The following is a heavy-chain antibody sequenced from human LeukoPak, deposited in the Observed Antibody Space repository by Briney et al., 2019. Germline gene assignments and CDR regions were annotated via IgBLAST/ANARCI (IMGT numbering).Heavy chain of an antibody. Sequence: SESLSLTCTVSGGSISGSSYHWGWIRQPPGKGLEWIGRIKYRGNTYHHPSLESRVTISVDTSKNQFSLTVSSVTAADTALYYCAPTYSYTGGGYEYWGQGTLVTVFS. CDR2: IKYRGNT. CDR1: GGSISGSSYH. V-gene: IGHV4-39*01. CDR3: APTYSYTGGGYEY. J-gene: IGHJ4*02. D-gene: IGHD5-18*01.